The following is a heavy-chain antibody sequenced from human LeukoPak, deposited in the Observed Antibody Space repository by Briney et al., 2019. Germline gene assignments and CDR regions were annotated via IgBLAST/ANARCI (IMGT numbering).Heavy chain of an antibody. CDR3: ARDGSLTVTPLSLSFDY. CDR2: IIPILGLA. CDR1: GGTFSNYA. V-gene: IGHV1-69*04. J-gene: IGHJ4*02. D-gene: IGHD1-7*01. Sequence: SVNVSCKASGGTFSNYAISWVRQAPGQGLEWMGRIIPILGLANYAQKFQGRVTITADRSTSRAYMELSSLRSEDTAVYYCARDGSLTVTPLSLSFDYWGQGTLVTVSS.